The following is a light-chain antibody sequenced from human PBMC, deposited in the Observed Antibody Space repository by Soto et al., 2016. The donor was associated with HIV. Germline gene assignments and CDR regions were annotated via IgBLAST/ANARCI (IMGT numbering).Light chain of an antibody. J-gene: IGLJ2*01. V-gene: IGLV3-21*04. CDR1: NIGREY. Sequence: SYELTQPPSVSVAPGKTATITCGGNNIGREYVYWYQRKLGQAPVLVVSYDSDRPSGIPERFSGSHSGNTATLTISRVEVGDEADYYCQVWDANSDHRGVFGGGTKLSVL. CDR3: QVWDANSDHRGV. CDR2: YDS.